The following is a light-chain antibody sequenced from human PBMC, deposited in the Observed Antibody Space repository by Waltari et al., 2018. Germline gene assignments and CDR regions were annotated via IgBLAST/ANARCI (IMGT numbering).Light chain of an antibody. CDR3: HQDYSRRT. J-gene: IGKJ1*01. CDR1: QSLLYNSNDKHY. Sequence: DIVMTQSPDSLAVSLGERVTINCKSSQSLLYNSNDKHYLAWYQQKPGQPPILLFYWASTRHSCVPDRFSGSGSATDFTLTSSSLQAEDVAVYYFHQDYSRRTFGQGTRVEIK. V-gene: IGKV4-1*01. CDR2: WAS.